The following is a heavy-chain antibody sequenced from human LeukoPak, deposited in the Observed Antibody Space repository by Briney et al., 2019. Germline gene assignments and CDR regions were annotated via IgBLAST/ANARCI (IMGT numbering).Heavy chain of an antibody. CDR2: ISSSSSYI. CDR3: ARERLGTGWELPFFDY. D-gene: IGHD1-26*01. J-gene: IGHJ4*02. V-gene: IGHV3-21*04. Sequence: GGSLRLSCAASEFTFSSYTMNWVRQAPGKGLEWVSSISSSSSYIYYADSVKGRFTISRDNAKNSLYLQMNSLRAEDTALYYCARERLGTGWELPFFDYWGQGTLVTVSS. CDR1: EFTFSSYT.